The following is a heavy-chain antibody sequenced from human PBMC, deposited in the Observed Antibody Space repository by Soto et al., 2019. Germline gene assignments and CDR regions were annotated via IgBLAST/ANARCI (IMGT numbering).Heavy chain of an antibody. J-gene: IGHJ4*02. CDR2: IYYSDST. V-gene: IGHV4-59*01. CDR1: GSSISSYY. CDR3: ARSDGGY. D-gene: IGHD2-21*02. Sequence: SETLPLTCTVSGSSISSYYWSWIRQPPGKGLEWIGYIYYSDSTNYNPSLKSRVTISVDTSKNQFSLKLSSVTAADTAVYYCARSDGGYWGQGTLVTVSS.